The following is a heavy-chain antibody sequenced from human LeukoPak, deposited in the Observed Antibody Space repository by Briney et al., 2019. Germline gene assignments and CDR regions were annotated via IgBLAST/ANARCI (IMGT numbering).Heavy chain of an antibody. CDR3: TTSGWFDH. D-gene: IGHD1-26*01. CDR1: GLAFSHAW. J-gene: IGHJ5*02. V-gene: IGHV3-15*01. Sequence: AGGSLGLSCTASGLAFSHAWMSWVRQAPGKGLEWVSRIQSKSDGETTDYAAPVEGRFTISRDDAKNTLYLHMSSLKIEDTGVYHCTTSGWFDHWGQGVLVTVSS. CDR2: IQSKSDGETT.